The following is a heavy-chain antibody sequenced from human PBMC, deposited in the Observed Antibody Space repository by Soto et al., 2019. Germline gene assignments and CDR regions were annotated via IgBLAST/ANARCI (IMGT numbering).Heavy chain of an antibody. J-gene: IGHJ4*02. CDR3: ARDRTGEVTPDFDY. D-gene: IGHD7-27*01. V-gene: IGHV3-33*01. CDR1: GFTFSRYG. Sequence: VQLAESGGGAVQPGRSLRLSCAASGFTFSRYGMHWVRQAPGKGLEWVAVIWYDGSNKYYGDSVKGRFTISRDNSKNTVYLQMNSLRAEDTAVYYCARDRTGEVTPDFDYWGQGTLVAVSS. CDR2: IWYDGSNK.